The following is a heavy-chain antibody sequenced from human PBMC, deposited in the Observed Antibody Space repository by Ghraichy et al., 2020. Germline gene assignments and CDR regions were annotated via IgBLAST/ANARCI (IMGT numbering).Heavy chain of an antibody. CDR1: GFTFSTYW. CDR2: IKPDGSEK. D-gene: IGHD3-16*01. V-gene: IGHV3-7*03. J-gene: IGHJ4*02. CDR3: ARHLGGAIDY. Sequence: GGSLRLSCAASGFTFSTYWMTWVRQAPGKGLEWVANIKPDGSEKYYVDSVKGRFTISRDNAKNSLYLQMNSLRAEDTAVYYCARHLGGAIDYWGQGTLVTVSS.